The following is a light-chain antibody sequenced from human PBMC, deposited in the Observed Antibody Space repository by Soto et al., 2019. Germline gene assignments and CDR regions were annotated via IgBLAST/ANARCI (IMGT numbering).Light chain of an antibody. CDR3: QQYYDAPQP. Sequence: DIVMTQSPDSLAVSLGERATIDCKSSQSRLYSPNNKNYLAWYQQKPGQPPKLLIYWASTRESGVPDRFTGSGSGTDFTLTISSLQAEDVAVYYCQQYYDAPQPFGRGTKVEIK. V-gene: IGKV4-1*01. CDR1: QSRLYSPNNKNY. J-gene: IGKJ1*01. CDR2: WAS.